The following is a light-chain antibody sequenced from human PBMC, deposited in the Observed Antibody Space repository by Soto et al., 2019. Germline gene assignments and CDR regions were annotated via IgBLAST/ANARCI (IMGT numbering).Light chain of an antibody. Sequence: QTVVTQEPSLTVSPGGTVTLTCASSTGAVTGDYYPNWVQQKPGQAPRKLIHGTNNKHSWTPDRFSGSLLGGKAALTLSGVQPEDEADYYCLLYYSVAVQWVFGGGTKLTVL. CDR1: TGAVTGDYY. CDR3: LLYYSVAVQWV. J-gene: IGLJ3*02. V-gene: IGLV7-43*01. CDR2: GTN.